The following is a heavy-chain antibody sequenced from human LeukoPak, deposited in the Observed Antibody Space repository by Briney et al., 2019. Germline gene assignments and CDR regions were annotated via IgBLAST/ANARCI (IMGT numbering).Heavy chain of an antibody. CDR2: IIPIFGTA. J-gene: IGHJ3*02. D-gene: IGHD1-26*01. CDR1: GGTFSSYA. CDR3: ARTYSGSYYSGMAFDI. V-gene: IGHV1-69*05. Sequence: SVKVSCKASGGTFSSYAISWVRQAPGQGLEWMGGIIPIFGTANYAQKFQGRVTITTDESTSTAYMELSSLRSEDTAVYYCARTYSGSYYSGMAFDIWGQGTMVTVSS.